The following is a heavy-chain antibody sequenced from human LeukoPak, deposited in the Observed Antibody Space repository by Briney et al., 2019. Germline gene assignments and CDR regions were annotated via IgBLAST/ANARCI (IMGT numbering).Heavy chain of an antibody. V-gene: IGHV4-39*07. CDR2: INHSGST. CDR1: GGSISGSSYY. Sequence: PSETLSLTCTVSGGSISGSSYYWGWIRQPPGKGLEWIGEINHSGSTNYNPSLKSRVTISVDTSKNQFSLKLSSVTAADTAVYYCARGRGDYWGQGTLVTVSS. D-gene: IGHD3-10*01. CDR3: ARGRGDY. J-gene: IGHJ4*02.